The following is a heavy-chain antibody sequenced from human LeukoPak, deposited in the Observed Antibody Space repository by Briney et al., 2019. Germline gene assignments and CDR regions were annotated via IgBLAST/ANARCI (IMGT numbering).Heavy chain of an antibody. CDR2: ISGYDGNT. CDR3: ARTVTTSSYYFDY. D-gene: IGHD4-17*01. CDR1: GYTFTTYG. Sequence: ASVKVSCEASGYTFTTYGVSWVRQAPGQGLEWMGWISGYDGNTNYAQKLRGRVTMTTDPSTSTAYMDLRSLRSDDTALYYCARTVTTSSYYFDYWGQGTLVTVSS. V-gene: IGHV1-18*01. J-gene: IGHJ4*02.